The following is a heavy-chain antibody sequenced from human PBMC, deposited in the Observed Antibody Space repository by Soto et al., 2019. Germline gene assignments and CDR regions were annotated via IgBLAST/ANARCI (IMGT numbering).Heavy chain of an antibody. J-gene: IGHJ4*02. V-gene: IGHV4-59*02. D-gene: IGHD4-17*01. CDR2: IHYSGNS. CDR3: ASGAGDYDTHGDY. CDR1: GASVTTTY. Sequence: PSETLSLTCTLSGASVTTTYWSWIRQPPGKGLEWIGYIHYSGNSFYNPSLKSRVTMSVDTSKNQFSLRLTSVTAADTAVYVCASGAGDYDTHGDYWGQGTPV.